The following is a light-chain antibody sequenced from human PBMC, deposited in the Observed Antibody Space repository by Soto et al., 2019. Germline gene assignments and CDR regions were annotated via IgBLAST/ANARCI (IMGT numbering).Light chain of an antibody. Sequence: QSVLTQPASVSGSPGQSITISCTGTSSDVGGYNYVSWYQQHPGKAPKLVIYEVSNRPSGVSNRFSGSKSGNTASLTISGLQAEAEADYYCSSYISSSIDYVFGTGTKVTVL. J-gene: IGLJ1*01. CDR3: SSYISSSIDYV. CDR2: EVS. CDR1: SSDVGGYNY. V-gene: IGLV2-14*01.